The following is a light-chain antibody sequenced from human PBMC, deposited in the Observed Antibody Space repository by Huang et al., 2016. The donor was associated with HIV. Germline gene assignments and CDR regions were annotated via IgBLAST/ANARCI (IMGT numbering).Light chain of an antibody. CDR3: QQYESWPPLT. J-gene: IGKJ4*01. Sequence: EIVLTQSPDTLSVSPGERATLSCRDSQRFRAKLAWYQQKPGQAPRLLLHATSTRAAGGPARFSGSGSGTEFTLTISSLQSEDCGVYYCQQYESWPPLTFGGGTKVEIK. CDR2: ATS. V-gene: IGKV3-15*01. CDR1: QRFRAK.